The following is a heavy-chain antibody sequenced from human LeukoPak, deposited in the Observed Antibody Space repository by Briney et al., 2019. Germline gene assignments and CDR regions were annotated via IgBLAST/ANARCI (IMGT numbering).Heavy chain of an antibody. V-gene: IGHV1-69*13. J-gene: IGHJ5*02. CDR1: GYTFTSNY. D-gene: IGHD3-3*01. CDR3: AIRKRYLWSGYPYNWFDP. CDR2: IIPIFGTA. Sequence: SVKVSCTASGYTFTSNYIHWVRQAPGQGLEWMGGIIPIFGTANYAQKFQGRVTITADESTSTVYMELSSLRSEDTAVYYCAIRKRYLWSGYPYNWFDPWGQGTLVTVSS.